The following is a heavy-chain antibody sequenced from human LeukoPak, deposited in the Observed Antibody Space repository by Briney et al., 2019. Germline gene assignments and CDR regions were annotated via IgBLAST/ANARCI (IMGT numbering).Heavy chain of an antibody. V-gene: IGHV4-34*01. J-gene: IGHJ6*02. CDR1: GVSISSHY. CDR2: INHSGST. Sequence: NPSETLSLTCTVSGVSISSHYWAWIRQPPGKGLEWIGEINHSGSTNYNPSLKSRVTISVDTSKNQFSLKLSSVTAADTAVYYCARGAYYYDSSGYYPTEYYYYGMDVWGQGTTVTVSS. CDR3: ARGAYYYDSSGYYPTEYYYYGMDV. D-gene: IGHD3-22*01.